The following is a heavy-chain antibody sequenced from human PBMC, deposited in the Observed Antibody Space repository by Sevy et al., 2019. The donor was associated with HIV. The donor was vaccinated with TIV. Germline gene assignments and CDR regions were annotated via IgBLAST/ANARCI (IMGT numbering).Heavy chain of an antibody. J-gene: IGHJ4*02. D-gene: IGHD2-21*02. CDR3: ARLFSCGGDCYYLDY. V-gene: IGHV3-30*04. CDR1: GFTFSSMD. Sequence: GGSLRLSCAGSGFTFSSMDMHGARRVPGRGREGWEVTSNEGRYNNYADPLKVRFTISRDNFKNTLYLQMNSLRVEDTAVYFCARLFSCGGDCYYLDYWGQGALVTVSS. CDR2: TSNEGRYN.